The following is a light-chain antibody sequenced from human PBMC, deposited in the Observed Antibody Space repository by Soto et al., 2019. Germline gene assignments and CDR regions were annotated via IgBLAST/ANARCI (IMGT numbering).Light chain of an antibody. J-gene: IGKJ1*01. V-gene: IGKV3-20*01. CDR3: QHYNSYSEA. Sequence: ENVLTQSPGTLSLSPGERVTLSCRASQDIRSHLAWYQHKPGQAPRLLIFDASSRATGISDRFSGSGSGTDFTLSISRVEPEDFATYYCQHYNSYSEAFGQGTKVDIK. CDR2: DAS. CDR1: QDIRSH.